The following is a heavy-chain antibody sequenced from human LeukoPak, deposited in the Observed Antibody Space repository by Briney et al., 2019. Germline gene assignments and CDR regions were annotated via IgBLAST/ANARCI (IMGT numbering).Heavy chain of an antibody. CDR3: VPSSGDGRFYFDY. CDR1: GYTFTDYY. D-gene: IGHD2-21*01. Sequence: ASVKVSCKASGYTFTDYYLNWVRQAPGQGLEWMGWIHPNSGGTNYAQKFQGRVTMTRDTSITTAYMELSRLRSDDTAVYYCVPSSGDGRFYFDYWGQGTLVTVSS. V-gene: IGHV1-2*02. CDR2: IHPNSGGT. J-gene: IGHJ4*02.